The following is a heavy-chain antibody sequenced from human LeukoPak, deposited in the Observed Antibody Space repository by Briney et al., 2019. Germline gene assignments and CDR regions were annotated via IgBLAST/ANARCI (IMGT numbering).Heavy chain of an antibody. J-gene: IGHJ3*02. CDR1: GGSFSGYY. Sequence: PSETLSLTCAVYGGSFSGYYWSWIRQPPGKGLEWIGEINHSGSTNYNPSLKSRVTMSVDTSKNQFPLKLSSVTAADTAVYYCARAVGEITIFGVVTHDAFDIWGQGTMVTVSS. CDR2: INHSGST. D-gene: IGHD3-3*01. CDR3: ARAVGEITIFGVVTHDAFDI. V-gene: IGHV4-34*01.